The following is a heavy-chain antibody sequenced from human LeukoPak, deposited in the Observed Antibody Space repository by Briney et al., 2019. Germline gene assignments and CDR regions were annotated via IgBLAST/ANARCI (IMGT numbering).Heavy chain of an antibody. CDR2: ISYDGSSK. V-gene: IGHV3-30*14. CDR3: ARAKPKNMVRGLIMRRESRYYFDY. Sequence: GGSLRLSCAASGFTFSTYAMHWVRQAPGKGLEWVAVISYDGSSKYYADSVEGRFTISRDNSKSTLYIQMNSLRAEDTAVYYCARAKPKNMVRGLIMRRESRYYFDYWGQGTLVAVSS. D-gene: IGHD3-10*01. J-gene: IGHJ4*02. CDR1: GFTFSTYA.